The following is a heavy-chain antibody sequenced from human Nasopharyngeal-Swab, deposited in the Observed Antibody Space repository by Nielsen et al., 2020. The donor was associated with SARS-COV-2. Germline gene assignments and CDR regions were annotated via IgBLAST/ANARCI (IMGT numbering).Heavy chain of an antibody. Sequence: ASVKVSCKASGYTFTSYYMHWVRHAPGQGLEWMGIINPSGGSTSYAQKFQGRVTMTRDTSTSTVYMELSSLRSEDTAVYYCARGGQRHIVVVTANNWFDPWGQGTLVTVSS. D-gene: IGHD2-21*02. J-gene: IGHJ5*02. CDR3: ARGGQRHIVVVTANNWFDP. CDR2: INPSGGST. CDR1: GYTFTSYY. V-gene: IGHV1-46*01.